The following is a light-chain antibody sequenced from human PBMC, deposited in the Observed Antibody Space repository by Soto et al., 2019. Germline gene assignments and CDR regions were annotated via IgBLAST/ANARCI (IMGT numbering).Light chain of an antibody. CDR1: SSDVGSYNR. J-gene: IGLJ1*01. Sequence: QSVLTQPPSVSGSPGHSVAISCTGTSSDVGSYNRVSWYQQPPGSAPKLMIYDVSNRPSGVPDRFSGSKSGNAASLTISGLQAEDEADYYCSSYTSSNTYVFGTGTKATV. CDR3: SSYTSSNTYV. CDR2: DVS. V-gene: IGLV2-18*02.